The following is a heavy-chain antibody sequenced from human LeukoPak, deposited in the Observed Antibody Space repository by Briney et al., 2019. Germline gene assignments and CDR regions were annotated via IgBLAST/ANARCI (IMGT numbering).Heavy chain of an antibody. CDR2: INPSGGST. Sequence: ASVKVSCKASGGTFSSYAISWVRQAPGQGLEWMGIINPSGGSTSYAQKFQGRVTMTRDTSTSTVYMELSSLRSEDTAVYYCARDGLERPLGYWGQGTLVTVSS. J-gene: IGHJ4*02. CDR1: GGTFSSYA. V-gene: IGHV1-46*01. CDR3: ARDGLERPLGY. D-gene: IGHD1-1*01.